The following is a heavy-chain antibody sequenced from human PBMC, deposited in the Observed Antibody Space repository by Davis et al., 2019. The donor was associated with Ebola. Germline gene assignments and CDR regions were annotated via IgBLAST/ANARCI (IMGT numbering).Heavy chain of an antibody. V-gene: IGHV4-31*03. CDR2: IYYSGST. CDR3: AREHDYGGRNYGMDV. J-gene: IGHJ6*04. Sequence: SETLSLSCTVSGGSISSGGYYWSWIRQHPGKGLEWIGYIYYSGSTYYNPSLKHRVTISVDTSKNQFSLKLSSVPAADTAVYYCAREHDYGGRNYGMDVWGKGTTVTVSS. CDR1: GGSISSGGYY. D-gene: IGHD4-23*01.